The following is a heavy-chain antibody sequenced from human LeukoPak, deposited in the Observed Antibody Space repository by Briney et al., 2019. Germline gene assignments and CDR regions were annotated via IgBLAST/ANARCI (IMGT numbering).Heavy chain of an antibody. CDR1: GFTFSSYG. V-gene: IGHV3-30*02. D-gene: IGHD6-13*01. Sequence: GGSLRLSCAASGFTFSSYGMHWVRQAPGKGLEWVAFIRYDGSNKYYADSVKGRFTISRDNSKNTLYLQMNSLRAEDTAVYYCAKDGGSSWSHLYDAFDIWGQGTMVTVSS. CDR3: AKDGGSSWSHLYDAFDI. J-gene: IGHJ3*02. CDR2: IRYDGSNK.